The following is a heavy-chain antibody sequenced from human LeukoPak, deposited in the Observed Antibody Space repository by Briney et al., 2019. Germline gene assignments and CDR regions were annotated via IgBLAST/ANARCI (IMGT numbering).Heavy chain of an antibody. V-gene: IGHV1-2*02. Sequence: ASVKVSCKASGYTFTGYYVYWVRQAPGQGLEWMGWINPNSGDTNYAQNFQGRVTMTRDTSISTAYMELSSLRSDDTAVYYCAREGGVIAAGNWFDPWGQGTLVTVSS. D-gene: IGHD6-13*01. CDR1: GYTFTGYY. J-gene: IGHJ5*02. CDR3: AREGGVIAAGNWFDP. CDR2: INPNSGDT.